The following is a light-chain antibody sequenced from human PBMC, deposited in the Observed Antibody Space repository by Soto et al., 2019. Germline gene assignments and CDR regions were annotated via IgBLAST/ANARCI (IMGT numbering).Light chain of an antibody. CDR2: AAS. V-gene: IGKV1-39*01. J-gene: IGKJ1*01. CDR1: QSISSY. CDR3: QQSYSTLWT. Sequence: DIQMTQSPSSLSASVGDRVTITCRASQSISSYLNWYQQKPGKAPKLLIYAASSLQSGVPSRFTGHGSGTDFTLTISSLQPEEFATYYCQQSYSTLWTFGQGTKLEIK.